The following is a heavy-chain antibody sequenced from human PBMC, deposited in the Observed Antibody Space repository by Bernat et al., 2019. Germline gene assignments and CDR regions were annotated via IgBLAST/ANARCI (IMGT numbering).Heavy chain of an antibody. J-gene: IGHJ3*02. D-gene: IGHD3-22*01. CDR1: GGTFSSFA. V-gene: IGHV1-69*01. CDR3: ARGSFIRDYYDSSGRSDAFDI. Sequence: QVQLVQSGAEVKKPGSSVKVSCKASGGTFSSFAISWGRQAPGQGLEWMGGIIPIFGTANYAQQFQGRVTITADESTSTAYMELSSMRSEDTAVYYCARGSFIRDYYDSSGRSDAFDIWGQGTMVTVSS. CDR2: IIPIFGTA.